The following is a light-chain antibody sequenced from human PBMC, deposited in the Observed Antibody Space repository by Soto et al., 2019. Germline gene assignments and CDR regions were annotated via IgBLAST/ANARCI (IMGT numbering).Light chain of an antibody. Sequence: EIVMTQSPATLSVSPGERATLSCRASESVSSNLAWYQQKPGQAPRRLIYGASPRATGIPASFSGSGSGTEFTRTIISLQSEDFAVYYCQQYNNWPPWTFGQGTKVEIK. CDR1: ESVSSN. CDR2: GAS. V-gene: IGKV3-15*01. J-gene: IGKJ1*01. CDR3: QQYNNWPPWT.